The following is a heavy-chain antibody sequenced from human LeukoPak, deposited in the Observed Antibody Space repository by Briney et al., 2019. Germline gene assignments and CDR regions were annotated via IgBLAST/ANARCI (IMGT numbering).Heavy chain of an antibody. CDR1: GGTFSSYA. V-gene: IGHV1-69*06. Sequence: SVKVSCKASGGTFSSYAISWVRQAPGHGLEWMGGIIPIFGTANYAQKFQGRVTITADKSTSTAYMELSSLRSEDTAVYYCARQTLSSGWYLDYWGQGTLVTVSS. D-gene: IGHD6-19*01. CDR2: IIPIFGTA. J-gene: IGHJ4*02. CDR3: ARQTLSSGWYLDY.